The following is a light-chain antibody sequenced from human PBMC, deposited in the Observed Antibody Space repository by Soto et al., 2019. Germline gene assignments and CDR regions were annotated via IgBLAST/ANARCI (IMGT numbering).Light chain of an antibody. CDR1: QDISNY. V-gene: IGKV1-33*01. CDR3: QQVGA. Sequence: DIQMTQSPSSLSASVGDRVTITCQASQDISNYLNWYKQKPGKAPKLLIYDASNLDTGVPSRFSGSGSGTDFTSTISSLQPEDMATYYRQQVGAFGQGTKLEIK. J-gene: IGKJ2*01. CDR2: DAS.